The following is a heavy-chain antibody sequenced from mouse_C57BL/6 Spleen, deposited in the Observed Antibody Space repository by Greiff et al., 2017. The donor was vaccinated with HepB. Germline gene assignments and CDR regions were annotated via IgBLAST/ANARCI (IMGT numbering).Heavy chain of an antibody. D-gene: IGHD2-5*01. CDR1: GYTFTSYW. J-gene: IGHJ2*01. CDR3: TRKAYYSNPYYFDY. V-gene: IGHV1-5*01. Sequence: EVQLQQSGTVLARPGASVKMSCKTSGYTFTSYWMHWVKQRPGQGLEWIGAIYPGNSDTSYNQKFKGKAKLTAVTSASTAYMELSSLTNEDSAVYYCTRKAYYSNPYYFDYWGQGTTLTVSS. CDR2: IYPGNSDT.